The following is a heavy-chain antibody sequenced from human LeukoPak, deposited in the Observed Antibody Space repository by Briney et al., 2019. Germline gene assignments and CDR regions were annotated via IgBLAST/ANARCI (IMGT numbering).Heavy chain of an antibody. CDR1: GFTFSSYG. D-gene: IGHD6-19*01. CDR3: AKGPSSGWPQVNY. CDR2: ISYDGSNK. J-gene: IGHJ4*02. Sequence: GRSLRLSCAASGFTFSSYGMHWVRQAPGKGLEWVAVISYDGSNKYYADSVKGRFTISRDNSKNTLYLQMNSLRAEDTAVYYCAKGPSSGWPQVNYWGQGTLVTVSS. V-gene: IGHV3-30*18.